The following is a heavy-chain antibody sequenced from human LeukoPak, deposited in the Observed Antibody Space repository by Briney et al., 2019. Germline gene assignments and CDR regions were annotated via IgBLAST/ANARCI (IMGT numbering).Heavy chain of an antibody. J-gene: IGHJ4*02. D-gene: IGHD1-26*01. Sequence: GASVKVSCKVSGYTLTELSMHWVRQAPGKGLEWMGGFDPEDGETIYAQKFQGRVTMTEDTSTDTAYMELSSLRSEDTAVYYCATDLSGQSGSYYRYWGQGTLVTVSS. CDR1: GYTLTELS. CDR2: FDPEDGET. V-gene: IGHV1-24*01. CDR3: ATDLSGQSGSYYRY.